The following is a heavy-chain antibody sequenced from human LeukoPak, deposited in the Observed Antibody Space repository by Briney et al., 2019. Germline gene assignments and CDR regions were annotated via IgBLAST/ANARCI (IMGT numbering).Heavy chain of an antibody. J-gene: IGHJ5*02. V-gene: IGHV4-34*01. CDR1: GWSFSGYY. CDR2: INHSGST. CDR3: ARGQGVTLIKVGKNWFDP. D-gene: IGHD3-22*01. Sequence: PSETLSLTCAVYGWSFSGYYWSWIRQPPGKGLKWIGVINHSGSTNYNPSLKSGGTISVDTSKNTFSLKISSVTPADTGVYYCARGQGVTLIKVGKNWFDPWSQGTPVIVSP.